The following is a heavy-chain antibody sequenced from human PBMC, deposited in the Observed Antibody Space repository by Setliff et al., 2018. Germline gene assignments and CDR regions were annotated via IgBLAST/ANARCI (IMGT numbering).Heavy chain of an antibody. CDR3: ASPGRDNLDSSFDHFDI. V-gene: IGHV4-38-2*01. D-gene: IGHD3-3*01. CDR1: GVSITSGHY. J-gene: IGHJ3*02. CDR2: IHQRGRT. Sequence: SETLSLTCGASGVSITSGHYWGWIRQSPGKGLEWLATIHQRGRTYYNPSLNSRVTISLDTSKNHFSLKLRSVTAEDSAVYYCASPGRDNLDSSFDHFDIWDQGTKVTVSS.